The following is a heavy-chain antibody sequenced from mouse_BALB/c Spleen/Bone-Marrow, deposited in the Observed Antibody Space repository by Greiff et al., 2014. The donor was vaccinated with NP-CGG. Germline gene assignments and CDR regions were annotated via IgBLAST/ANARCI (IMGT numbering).Heavy chain of an antibody. Sequence: VQLKVSGAELVKPGASVKLSCTASGFNIKDTYMHWVKQRPEQGLEWIGRIDPANGNTKYDPKFQGKATITADTSSNTAYLQLSSLTSEDTAVYYCAIYYYGSSGFAYWGQGTLVTVSA. J-gene: IGHJ3*01. CDR3: AIYYYGSSGFAY. CDR2: IDPANGNT. D-gene: IGHD1-1*01. CDR1: GFNIKDTY. V-gene: IGHV14-3*02.